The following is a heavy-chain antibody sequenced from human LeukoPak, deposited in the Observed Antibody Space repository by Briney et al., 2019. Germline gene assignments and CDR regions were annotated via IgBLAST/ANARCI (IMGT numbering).Heavy chain of an antibody. CDR2: INPNSGGT. CDR1: GYTFTGYY. CDR3: ARRVYSYGSYYFDY. Sequence: ASVKVSCKASGYTFTGYYMHWVRQAPGQGLEWMGRINPNSGGTNSAQKFQGRVTMTRDTSISTAYMELSRLRSDDTAVYYCARRVYSYGSYYFDYWGQGTLVTVSS. V-gene: IGHV1-2*06. J-gene: IGHJ4*02. D-gene: IGHD5-18*01.